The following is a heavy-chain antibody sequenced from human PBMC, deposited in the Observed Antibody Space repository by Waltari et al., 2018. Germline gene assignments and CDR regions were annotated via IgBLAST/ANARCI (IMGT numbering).Heavy chain of an antibody. Sequence: QVQLQESGPGLVKPSETLSLTCTVSGGSISSYYWSWIRQPPGKGLEWIGYIYYSGSTNYSPSLKSRVTISVDTSKNQFSLKLSSVTAADTAVYYCARSYSSSWYSHHYYYYYGMDVWGQGTTVTVSS. D-gene: IGHD6-13*01. CDR1: GGSISSYY. CDR2: IYYSGST. J-gene: IGHJ6*02. V-gene: IGHV4-59*01. CDR3: ARSYSSSWYSHHYYYYYGMDV.